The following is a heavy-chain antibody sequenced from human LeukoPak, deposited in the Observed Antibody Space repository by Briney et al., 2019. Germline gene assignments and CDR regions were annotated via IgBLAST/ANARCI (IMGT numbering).Heavy chain of an antibody. J-gene: IGHJ6*03. V-gene: IGHV1-2*02. CDR2: MNPNSGGT. CDR3: ARGRGGFYYYYMDV. CDR1: GYTFTGYY. Sequence: ASVKVSCKASGYTFTGYYMHWVRQAPGQGLEWMGWMNPNSGGTNYAQKFQGRVTMTRDTSISTAYMELSRLRSDDTAVYYCARGRGGFYYYYMDVWGKGTTVTVSS.